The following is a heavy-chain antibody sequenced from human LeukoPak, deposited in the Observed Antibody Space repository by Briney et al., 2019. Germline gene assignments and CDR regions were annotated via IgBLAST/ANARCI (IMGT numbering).Heavy chain of an antibody. J-gene: IGHJ4*02. V-gene: IGHV3-7*01. D-gene: IGHD6-19*01. CDR1: GFTFSSYW. CDR2: IKQDGAEK. CDR3: ASGSSGRYFLYFEY. Sequence: GGSLRLSCAASGFTFSSYWMGWVHQAPGKGLEWVASIKQDGAEKHYVDSVKGRFTISRDNAENSLYLQMNSLRVEDTAVYYCASGSSGRYFLYFEYWGQGALLTVSS.